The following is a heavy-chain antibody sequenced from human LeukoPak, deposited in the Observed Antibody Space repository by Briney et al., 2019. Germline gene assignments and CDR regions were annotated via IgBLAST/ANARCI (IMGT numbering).Heavy chain of an antibody. D-gene: IGHD3-16*02. CDR2: IRYDGSNK. Sequence: PGGSLRLSCAASGFTFSSYGMHWVRQAPGKGLEWVAFIRYDGSNKYYADSVKGRFTISRDNSKNTLYLQMNSLRAEDTAVYYCAKTPYYDYVWGSYRPYYYYYYMDVWGKGTTVTISS. V-gene: IGHV3-30*02. CDR1: GFTFSSYG. J-gene: IGHJ6*03. CDR3: AKTPYYDYVWGSYRPYYYYYYMDV.